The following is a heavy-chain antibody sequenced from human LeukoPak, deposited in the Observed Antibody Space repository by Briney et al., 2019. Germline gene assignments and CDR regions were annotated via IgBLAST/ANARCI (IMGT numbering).Heavy chain of an antibody. D-gene: IGHD4-17*01. CDR3: ARDQDGDYWSDY. Sequence: PGGSLRLSCAASGFTFSSYEMDWVRQAPGKGLEWVSYISSSGSTIYYADSVKGRFTISRDNAKNSLYLQMNSLRAEDTAVYYCARDQDGDYWSDYWGQGTLVTVSS. J-gene: IGHJ4*02. CDR1: GFTFSSYE. CDR2: ISSSGSTI. V-gene: IGHV3-48*03.